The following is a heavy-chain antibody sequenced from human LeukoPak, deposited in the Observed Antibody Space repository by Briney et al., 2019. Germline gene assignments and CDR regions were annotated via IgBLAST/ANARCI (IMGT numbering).Heavy chain of an antibody. V-gene: IGHV4-59*01. J-gene: IGHJ6*03. D-gene: IGHD2-15*01. CDR3: ARTSEGYCSGGSCWDYSYYMDV. CDR1: GGSISSYY. Sequence: SETLSLTCTVSGGSISSYYWSWIRQPPGKGLEWIGYIYYSGSTNYNPSLKSRVTISVDTSKNQFSLELSSVTAADTAVYYCARTSEGYCSGGSCWDYSYYMDVWGKGTTVTVSS. CDR2: IYYSGST.